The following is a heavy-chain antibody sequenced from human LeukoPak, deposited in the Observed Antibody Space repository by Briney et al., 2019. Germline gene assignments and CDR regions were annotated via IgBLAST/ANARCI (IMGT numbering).Heavy chain of an antibody. CDR2: IYYSGST. Sequence: SPSETLSLTCTVSGGSISSYYWSWIRQPPGKGLEWIGYIYYSGSTNYNPSLKSRVTISVDTSKNQFSLKLSSETAADTAVYYCARVALEWSTYYYYGMDVWGQGTTVTVSS. CDR3: ARVALEWSTYYYYGMDV. CDR1: GGSISSYY. V-gene: IGHV4-59*01. D-gene: IGHD3-3*01. J-gene: IGHJ6*02.